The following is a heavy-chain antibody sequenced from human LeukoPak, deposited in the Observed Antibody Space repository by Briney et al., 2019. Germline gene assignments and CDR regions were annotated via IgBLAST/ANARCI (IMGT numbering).Heavy chain of an antibody. Sequence: GGSLRLSCAASGFTLSSNYMSWVRQAPGKGLEWVSVIYSGGSTYYADSVKGRFTISRDNSKNTLYLQMNSLRAEDTAVYYCATGDYYFDYWGQGTLVTVSS. CDR1: GFTLSSNY. D-gene: IGHD3-16*01. J-gene: IGHJ4*02. CDR2: IYSGGST. V-gene: IGHV3-53*01. CDR3: ATGDYYFDY.